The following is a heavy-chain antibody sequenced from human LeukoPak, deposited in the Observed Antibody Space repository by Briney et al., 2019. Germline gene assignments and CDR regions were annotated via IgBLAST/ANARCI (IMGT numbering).Heavy chain of an antibody. CDR3: ARGPPDGYYDSSGYY. Sequence: PGGSLRLSCAASGFTVSSNYMSWVRQAPGKGLEWVSVIYSGGSTYYADSVKGRFTISRDNSKNTLYLQMNSLRAEDTAVYYCARGPPDGYYDSSGYYWGQGTLVTVSS. J-gene: IGHJ4*02. D-gene: IGHD3-22*01. CDR1: GFTVSSNY. V-gene: IGHV3-66*01. CDR2: IYSGGST.